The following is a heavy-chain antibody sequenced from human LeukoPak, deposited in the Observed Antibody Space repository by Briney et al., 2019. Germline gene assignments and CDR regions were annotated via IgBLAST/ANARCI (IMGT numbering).Heavy chain of an antibody. CDR1: GYTSTSYG. Sequence: ASVKVSCKASGYTSTSYGISWVRQAPGQGLEWMGWISAYNGNTNYAQKLQGRVTMTTDTSTSTAYMELRSLRSDDTAVYYCARDFDYDFWSGYYGEPKNWFDPWGQGTLVTVSS. J-gene: IGHJ5*02. V-gene: IGHV1-18*01. CDR3: ARDFDYDFWSGYYGEPKNWFDP. CDR2: ISAYNGNT. D-gene: IGHD3-3*01.